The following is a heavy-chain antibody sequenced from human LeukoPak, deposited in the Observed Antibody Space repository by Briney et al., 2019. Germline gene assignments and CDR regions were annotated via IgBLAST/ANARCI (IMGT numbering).Heavy chain of an antibody. J-gene: IGHJ4*02. CDR1: GESFSGYY. D-gene: IGHD3-3*01. CDR3: ARGIRFPDY. V-gene: IGHV4-34*01. CDR2: INHSGST. Sequence: SETLSLTCAVYGESFSGYYWSWIRQPPGKGLEWIGEINHSGSTNYNPSLKSRVTISVDTSKNQFSPKLSSVTAADTAVYYCARGIRFPDYWGQGTLVTVSS.